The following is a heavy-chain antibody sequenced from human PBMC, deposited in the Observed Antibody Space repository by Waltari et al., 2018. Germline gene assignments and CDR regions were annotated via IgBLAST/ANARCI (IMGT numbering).Heavy chain of an antibody. Sequence: EVQLLESGGGLVQPGGSLRLSCAASGFTFSSYAMSWVRQAPGKGLEWVSAISGSGGSTYYADSVKVRVTISRDNSKNTRNLQMNSLRAEDTAVYYCAKALGKYGYSGDYWGQGTLVTVSS. CDR1: GFTFSSYA. J-gene: IGHJ4*02. V-gene: IGHV3-23*01. CDR2: ISGSGGST. CDR3: AKALGKYGYSGDY. D-gene: IGHD3-22*01.